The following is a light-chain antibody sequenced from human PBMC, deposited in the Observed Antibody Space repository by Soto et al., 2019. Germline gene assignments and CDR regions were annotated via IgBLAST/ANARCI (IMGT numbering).Light chain of an antibody. Sequence: VLTQTPLSSAVTPGQPASFSCGSSESLVHSDGKTYLGWLHLRPGQPPRLLIYQISKRPPGVPDRFSGSGAGTNFTLKISRVEPEDVGTFYCMQASQLRTFGQGTKVDIK. J-gene: IGKJ1*01. CDR3: MQASQLRT. CDR1: ESLVHSDGKTY. V-gene: IGKV2-24*01. CDR2: QIS.